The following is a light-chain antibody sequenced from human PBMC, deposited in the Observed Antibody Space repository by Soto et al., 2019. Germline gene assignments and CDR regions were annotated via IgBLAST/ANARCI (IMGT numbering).Light chain of an antibody. J-gene: IGKJ2*01. CDR2: GAS. CDR1: QSVSSSF. CDR3: QQYGSSPYT. V-gene: IGKV3-20*01. Sequence: EIVLTQSPGTLSLSPGERATLSCRASQSVSSSFLAWFQQKPGQAPRLLIYGASSRATGIPAEFSGSEYGTDFTLTISRLEPEDFAVYYFQQYGSSPYTVCQGTKLEIK.